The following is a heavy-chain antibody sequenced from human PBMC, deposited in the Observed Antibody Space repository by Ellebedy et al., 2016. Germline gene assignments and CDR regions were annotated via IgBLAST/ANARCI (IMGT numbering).Heavy chain of an antibody. D-gene: IGHD3-22*01. CDR1: GFTFSSYS. Sequence: GESLKISCAASGFTFSSYSMIWVRQAPGKGLQWVSFISSSSIYIYYADSVKGRFTISRDNAKNSLYLQMNSLRAEDTAVYYCARLGTMIVGAQDAFDIWGQGTMVTVSS. V-gene: IGHV3-21*01. CDR2: ISSSSIYI. J-gene: IGHJ3*02. CDR3: ARLGTMIVGAQDAFDI.